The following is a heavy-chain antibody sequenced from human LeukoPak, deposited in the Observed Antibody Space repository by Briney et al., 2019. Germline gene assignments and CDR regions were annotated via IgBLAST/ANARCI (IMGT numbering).Heavy chain of an antibody. CDR1: GDSISSSKYY. J-gene: IGHJ5*02. CDR3: ARSLSVAGLT. D-gene: IGHD6-19*01. CDR2: IYKSGST. Sequence: SETLSLTCTVSGDSISSSKYYWGRIRQSPGKGLEWIGSIYKSGSTFYNPSLKSRVIISVDTSRNQFSLKLNSVSAADTAVYYCARSLSVAGLTWGQGTLVAVSS. V-gene: IGHV4-39*01.